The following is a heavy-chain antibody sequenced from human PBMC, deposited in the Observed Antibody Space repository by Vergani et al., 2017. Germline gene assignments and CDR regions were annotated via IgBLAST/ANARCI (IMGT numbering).Heavy chain of an antibody. CDR3: AREEGKQGWHIVVVTAGGWFDP. D-gene: IGHD2-21*02. V-gene: IGHV3-23*04. J-gene: IGHJ5*02. Sequence: VQLVESGGGLVKPGGSLRLSCAASGFTFSDYYMSWIRQAPGKGLEWVSAISGSGGSTYYADSVKGRFTISRDNSKNTLYLQMNSLRAEDTAVYYCAREEGKQGWHIVVVTAGGWFDPWGQGTLVTVSS. CDR2: ISGSGGST. CDR1: GFTFSDYY.